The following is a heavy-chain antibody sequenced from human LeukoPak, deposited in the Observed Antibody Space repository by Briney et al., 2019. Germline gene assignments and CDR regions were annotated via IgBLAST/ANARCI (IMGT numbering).Heavy chain of an antibody. CDR3: ASPYSLYCSGGSCYDY. V-gene: IGHV3-30-3*01. CDR2: ISYDGSNK. J-gene: IGHJ4*02. D-gene: IGHD2-15*01. Sequence: GGSLRLSSAAAGFTFSNYAIHWVRQAPGKGLEWVAVISYDGSNKYYADSVKGRFTISRDNAKNTLYLQMNSLRAEDTAVYYCASPYSLYCSGGSCYDYWGQGTLVTVSS. CDR1: GFTFSNYA.